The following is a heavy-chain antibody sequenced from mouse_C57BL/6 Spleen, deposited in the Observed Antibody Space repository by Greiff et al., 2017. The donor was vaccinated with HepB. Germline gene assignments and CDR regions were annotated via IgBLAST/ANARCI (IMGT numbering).Heavy chain of an antibody. CDR2: INPSSGYT. CDR3: ARDSNWDDFDY. V-gene: IGHV1-4*01. CDR1: GYTFTSYT. Sequence: VQLQQSGAELARPGASVKMSCKASGYTFTSYTMHWVKQRPGQGLEWIGYINPSSGYTKYNQKFKDKATLTADKSSSTAYMQLSSLTSEDSAVYYCARDSNWDDFDYWGQGTTLTVSS. D-gene: IGHD4-1*02. J-gene: IGHJ2*01.